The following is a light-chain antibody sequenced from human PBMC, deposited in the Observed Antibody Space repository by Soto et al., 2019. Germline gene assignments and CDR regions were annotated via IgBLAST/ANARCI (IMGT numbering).Light chain of an antibody. CDR1: SGHSSYA. Sequence: QPVLTQSPSASASLGASVKLTCTLSSGHSSYAIAWHQQQPEKGPRYLMKLNSDGSHSKGDGIPDRFSGSSSGAERYLTICGLQSEDEADYYCQTWGTGIQLFGGGTKLTVL. V-gene: IGLV4-69*01. J-gene: IGLJ2*01. CDR3: QTWGTGIQL. CDR2: LNSDGSH.